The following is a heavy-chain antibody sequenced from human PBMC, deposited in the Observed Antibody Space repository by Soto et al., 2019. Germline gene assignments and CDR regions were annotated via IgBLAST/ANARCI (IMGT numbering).Heavy chain of an antibody. CDR1: VCTFSSYG. D-gene: IGHD5-18*01. V-gene: IGHV3-23*01. CDR2: IRGSADSA. Sequence: PGGSLRLSCASSVCTFSSYGMSWVRHSPRKWLEWVSTIRGSADSANYADSVKGRFTISRDNSKNTLYLQMNSLRAEDTAVYYCAKMTSGSYGHNYGMEVWGQGTTVSVSS. J-gene: IGHJ6*01. CDR3: AKMTSGSYGHNYGMEV.